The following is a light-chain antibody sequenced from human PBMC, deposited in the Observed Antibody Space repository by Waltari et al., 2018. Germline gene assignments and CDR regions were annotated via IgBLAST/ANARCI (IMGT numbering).Light chain of an antibody. V-gene: IGLV7-46*01. CDR1: TGAVTSDHF. CDR3: LLSYSGAWV. CDR2: DTN. Sequence: QAVVTQEPSLTVSPGGTVTLTCGSSTGAVTSDHFANWLQQKPGQTPKTLIYDTNKRHSWTPARCSGSLLGGTTALTLSGAQPEDEADYYCLLSYSGAWVFGGGTKLTVL. J-gene: IGLJ3*02.